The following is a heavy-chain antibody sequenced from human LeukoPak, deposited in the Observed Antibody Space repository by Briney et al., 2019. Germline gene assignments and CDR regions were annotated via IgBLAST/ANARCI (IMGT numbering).Heavy chain of an antibody. D-gene: IGHD3-10*01. CDR2: INPDGSGK. Sequence: PGGSLRLSCAASGFTFSTYWMGWVRQAPEKGLEFVANINPDGSGKYYGDSVKGRSTISKDNAENSLDLQMNSLRVEDTAVYFCSNSYLRDWGQGTLVTVSS. CDR1: GFTFSTYW. CDR3: SNSYLRD. J-gene: IGHJ1*01. V-gene: IGHV3-7*01.